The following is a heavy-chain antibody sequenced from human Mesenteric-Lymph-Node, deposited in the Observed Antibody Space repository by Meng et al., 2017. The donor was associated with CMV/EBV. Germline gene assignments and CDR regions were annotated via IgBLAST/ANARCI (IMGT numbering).Heavy chain of an antibody. D-gene: IGHD6-13*01. CDR1: GFSLRTSGVG. CDR3: AHSSGIAAAGPFYFDY. CDR2: IYWDDDK. Sequence: QITLKESGPTLVKPTQTLTLTCTFSGFSLRTSGVGVGWIRQPPGKALEWLALIYWDDDKRYSPSLKSRLTITKDTSKTQVVLTMTNMDPVDTATYYCAHSSGIAAAGPFYFDYWGQGTLVTVSS. J-gene: IGHJ4*02. V-gene: IGHV2-5*02.